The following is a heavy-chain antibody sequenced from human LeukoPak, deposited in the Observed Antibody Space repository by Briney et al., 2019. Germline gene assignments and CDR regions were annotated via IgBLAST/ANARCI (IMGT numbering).Heavy chain of an antibody. V-gene: IGHV1-24*01. CDR2: FDPEDGET. CDR1: GYTLTELS. Sequence: ASVKVSCKVSGYTLTELSMHWVRQAPGKGLEWMGGFDPEDGETIYAQKFQGRVTMTTDTSTSTAYMELRSLRSDDTAVYYCARGEIVDDAFDIWGQGTMVTVSS. CDR3: ARGEIVDDAFDI. J-gene: IGHJ3*02. D-gene: IGHD2-21*01.